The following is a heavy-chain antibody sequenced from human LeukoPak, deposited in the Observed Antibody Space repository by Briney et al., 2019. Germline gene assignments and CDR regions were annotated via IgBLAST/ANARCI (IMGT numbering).Heavy chain of an antibody. CDR3: AIAAVGFAY. V-gene: IGHV1-8*03. CDR1: GYTFTSYY. CDR2: MKPNSANT. D-gene: IGHD6-13*01. Sequence: SVNVSCKPSGYTFTSYYIHWLRHPAGQGLEWMGWMKPNSANTSYAPKFQGRVTITGSTSVHTSYMWLSRLRTEDTAVYYCAIAAVGFAYWGQGTLVTVSS. J-gene: IGHJ4*02.